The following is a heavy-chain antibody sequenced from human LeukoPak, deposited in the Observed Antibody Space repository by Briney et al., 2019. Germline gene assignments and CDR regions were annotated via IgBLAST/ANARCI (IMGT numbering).Heavy chain of an antibody. Sequence: GGSLRLSCAASGFTFSSYGMHWVRQAPGKGLEWVAFIRYDGSNKYYADSVKGRFTISRDNAKNSLYLQMNSLRAEDTAVYYCARVQQLDYWGQGTLVTVSS. CDR2: IRYDGSNK. CDR3: ARVQQLDY. D-gene: IGHD2-2*01. CDR1: GFTFSSYG. V-gene: IGHV3-30*02. J-gene: IGHJ4*02.